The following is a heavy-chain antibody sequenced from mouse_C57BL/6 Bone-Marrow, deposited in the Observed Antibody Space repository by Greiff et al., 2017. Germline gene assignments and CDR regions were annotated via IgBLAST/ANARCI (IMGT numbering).Heavy chain of an antibody. J-gene: IGHJ2*01. CDR3: ALPYFDY. V-gene: IGHV1-69*01. CDR1: GYTFTNYW. CDR2: IDPSDSYT. D-gene: IGHD1-1*01. Sequence: QVQLQQPGAELVLPGASVKLSCKASGYTFTNYWMHWVKQRPGQGLEWIGEIDPSDSYTNSNQKFKGKSTLTVEKSSSTAYMQLSSLTSEDAAVYYCALPYFDYGGQGTTLTVSS.